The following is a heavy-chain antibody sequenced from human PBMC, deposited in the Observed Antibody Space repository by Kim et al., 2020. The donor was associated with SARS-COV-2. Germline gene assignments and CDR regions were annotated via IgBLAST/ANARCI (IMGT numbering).Heavy chain of an antibody. CDR3: SRDPSRIQLRYYYGMDV. CDR1: GYTFTSYG. V-gene: IGHV1-18*01. D-gene: IGHD5-18*01. CDR2: ISAYNGNT. J-gene: IGHJ6*02. Sequence: ASVKVSCKASGYTFTSYGISWVRQAPGQGLEWMGWISAYNGNTNYAQKLQGRVTMTTDTSTSTAYMELRSLRSDDTAVYYCSRDPSRIQLRYYYGMDVWGQGTTVTVSS.